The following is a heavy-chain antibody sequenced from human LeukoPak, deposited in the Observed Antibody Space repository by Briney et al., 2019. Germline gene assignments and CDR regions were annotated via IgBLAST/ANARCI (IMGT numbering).Heavy chain of an antibody. J-gene: IGHJ5*02. CDR1: GGSISSSSYY. V-gene: IGHV4-39*01. CDR2: IYYSGST. D-gene: IGHD2-2*02. Sequence: SETLSLTCTVSGGSISSSSYYWGWIRQPPGKGLEWIGSIYYSGSTYYNPSLKSRVTISVDTSKNQFSLKLSSVTAADTAVYYCARRQNVVPAATPKIAYNWFDPWGQGTLVTVSS. CDR3: ARRQNVVPAATPKIAYNWFDP.